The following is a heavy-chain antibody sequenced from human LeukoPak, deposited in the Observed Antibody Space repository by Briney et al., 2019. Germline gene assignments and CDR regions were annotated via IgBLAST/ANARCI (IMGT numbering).Heavy chain of an antibody. CDR3: ARDFAARDYDFWSGYLFDY. Sequence: ASVKVSCKASGYTFTSYGISWVRQAPGQGLEWMGWISAYNGNTSYAQKLQGRVTMTTDTSTSTAYMELRSLRSDDTAVYYCARDFAARDYDFWSGYLFDYWGQGTLVTVSS. V-gene: IGHV1-18*01. CDR1: GYTFTSYG. CDR2: ISAYNGNT. D-gene: IGHD3-3*01. J-gene: IGHJ4*02.